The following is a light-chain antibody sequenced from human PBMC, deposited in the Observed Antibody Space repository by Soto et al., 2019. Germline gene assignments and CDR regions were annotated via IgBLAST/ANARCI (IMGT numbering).Light chain of an antibody. Sequence: PGERATLSCRASQSVSSSYLAWYQQKPGQAPRLLIYGASSRATGIPDRFSGSGSGTDFTLTISRLEPEDFAVYYCQQYGSSSFTFGQGTKLEIK. CDR3: QQYGSSSFT. CDR1: QSVSSSY. J-gene: IGKJ2*01. CDR2: GAS. V-gene: IGKV3-20*01.